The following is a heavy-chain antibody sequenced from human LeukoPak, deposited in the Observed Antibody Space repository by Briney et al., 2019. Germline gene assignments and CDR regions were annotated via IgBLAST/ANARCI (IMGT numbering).Heavy chain of an antibody. J-gene: IGHJ6*04. CDR2: ISGSGGST. CDR1: GFTFSSYA. V-gene: IGHV3-23*01. D-gene: IGHD2-2*01. Sequence: GGSLRLSCAASGFTFSSYAMSWVRQAPGKGLEWVSAISGSGGSTYYADSVKGRFTISRDNSKNTLYLQMNSLRAEDTAVYYCAKAGYCSSTSCPPGDYYYYYDMDVWGKGTTVTVSS. CDR3: AKAGYCSSTSCPPGDYYYYYDMDV.